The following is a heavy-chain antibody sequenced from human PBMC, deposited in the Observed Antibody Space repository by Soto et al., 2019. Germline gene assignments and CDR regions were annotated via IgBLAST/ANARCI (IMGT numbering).Heavy chain of an antibody. D-gene: IGHD3-10*01. CDR3: ASRPAYYYGSGSYSNYYYYGMDV. V-gene: IGHV1-69*02. CDR1: GGTFSSYT. J-gene: IGHJ6*02. CDR2: IIPILGIA. Sequence: QVQLVQSGAEVKKPGSSVKVSCKASGGTFSSYTISWVRQAPGQGLEWMGRIIPILGIANYAQKFQGRVPITADKCTSTAYLELSSLRSEDTAVYYCASRPAYYYGSGSYSNYYYYGMDVWGQGTTVTVSS.